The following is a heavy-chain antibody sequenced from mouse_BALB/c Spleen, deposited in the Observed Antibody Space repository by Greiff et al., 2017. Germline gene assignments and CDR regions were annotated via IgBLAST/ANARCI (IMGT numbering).Heavy chain of an antibody. D-gene: IGHD3-3*01. CDR2: INPSTGYT. CDR3: ERGDVGAMDY. V-gene: IGHV1-7*01. J-gene: IGHJ4*01. Sequence: QVQLQQSGAELAKPGASVKMSCKASGYTFTSYWMHWVKQRPGQGLEWIGYINPSTGYTEYNQKFKDKATLTADKSSSTAYMQLSSLTSEDSAVYYCERGDVGAMDYWGQGTSVTVSA. CDR1: GYTFTSYW.